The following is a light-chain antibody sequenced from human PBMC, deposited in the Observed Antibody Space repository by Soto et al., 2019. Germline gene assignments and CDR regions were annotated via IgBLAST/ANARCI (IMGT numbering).Light chain of an antibody. CDR3: QQYNNWPWT. Sequence: IVLTQSPGTLSLSPGESATLSCRASQSVRTHLAWYQQKPGQAPRLLIHGASTRATGFPGRFSGSGSGTDFTLTISSLQSEDFAVYYCQQYNNWPWTFGQGTKVDIK. CDR1: QSVRTH. J-gene: IGKJ1*01. CDR2: GAS. V-gene: IGKV3-15*01.